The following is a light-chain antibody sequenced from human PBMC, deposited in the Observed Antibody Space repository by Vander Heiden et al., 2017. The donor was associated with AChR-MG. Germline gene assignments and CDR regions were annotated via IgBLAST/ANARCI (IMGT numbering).Light chain of an antibody. CDR1: SSNVGAGYD. Sequence: HSLLTQPPSVSGAPAPRVTISSTASSSNVGAGYDVHWYQQLPGTAPKLLIYGNSNRPSGVPDRFSGSKSGTSGSLAIAGLQAEDEAEYYCQSSDSRLGGVVFGGGTKLTVL. CDR3: QSSDSRLGGVV. CDR2: GNS. V-gene: IGLV1-40*01. J-gene: IGLJ3*02.